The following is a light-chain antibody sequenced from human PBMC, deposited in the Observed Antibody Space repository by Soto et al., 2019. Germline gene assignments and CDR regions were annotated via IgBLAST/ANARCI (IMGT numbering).Light chain of an antibody. CDR2: GAS. V-gene: IGKV3-15*01. CDR3: QQYNNWPLT. CDR1: QSVSSN. J-gene: IGKJ4*01. Sequence: EIVVTQSPATLSVSPGERATLSCRASQSVSSNLAWYQQKPGQAPRLLIYGASTRATGIPARFSGSGSGTEFTLTISSLQSEHFAVYYCQQYNNWPLTFGGGTKVDI.